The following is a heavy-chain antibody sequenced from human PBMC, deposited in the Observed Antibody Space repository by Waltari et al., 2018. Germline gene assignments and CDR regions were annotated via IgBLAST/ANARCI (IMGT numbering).Heavy chain of an antibody. D-gene: IGHD2-15*01. CDR1: GYTLTELY. J-gene: IGHJ4*02. Sequence: QVQLVQSGAEVKKPGASVKVSCKVSGYTLTELYMHWGRQDPAKGPEWMGGFDPEDGETIYAQKFQGRVTMTEDTSTDTAYMELSSLRSEDTAVYYCATGDTRRGDCSGGSCLNYWGQGTLVTVSS. CDR3: ATGDTRRGDCSGGSCLNY. CDR2: FDPEDGET. V-gene: IGHV1-24*01.